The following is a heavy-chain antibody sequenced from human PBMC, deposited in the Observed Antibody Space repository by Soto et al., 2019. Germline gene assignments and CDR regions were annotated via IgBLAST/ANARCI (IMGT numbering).Heavy chain of an antibody. CDR3: ARRYGDYFDF. CDR2: IHYSGST. CDR1: GDSISSYY. V-gene: IGHV4-59*08. J-gene: IGHJ4*02. D-gene: IGHD4-17*01. Sequence: SETLSLTCTVSGDSISSYYFNWIRQPPGRGLEWIGYIHYSGSTNYNPSLKSRVTISVDTSKNQFSLKLSSVTAADTAVYYCARRYGDYFDFWGQGTLVTVSS.